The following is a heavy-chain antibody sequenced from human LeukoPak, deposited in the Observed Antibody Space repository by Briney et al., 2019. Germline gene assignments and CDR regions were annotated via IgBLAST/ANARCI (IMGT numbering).Heavy chain of an antibody. D-gene: IGHD2-21*02. J-gene: IGHJ4*02. CDR3: ARPLVTAISYYFDY. V-gene: IGHV4-4*02. CDR2: INHSGST. CDR1: GGSISSSNW. Sequence: SGTLSLTCAVSGGSISSSNWWSWVRQPPGKGLEWIGEINHSGSTNYDPSLKSRVTISVDTSKNQFSLKLSSVTAADTAVYYCARPLVTAISYYFDYWGQGTLVTVSS.